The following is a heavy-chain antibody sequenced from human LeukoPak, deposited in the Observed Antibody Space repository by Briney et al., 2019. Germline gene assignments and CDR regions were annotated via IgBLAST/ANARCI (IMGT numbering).Heavy chain of an antibody. CDR3: VKDGYYYGSGKSCAFDI. V-gene: IGHV3-64D*06. CDR1: GFTLSSYA. J-gene: IGHJ3*02. Sequence: GSLRLPCSGSGFTLSSYAMHWVRQAPGKGLEYVSAISSNWGSTYYADSVKSRFTISRDNSKNTLYLQMSSLRAEDTAVYYCVKDGYYYGSGKSCAFDIWGQGTMVTVSS. CDR2: ISSNWGST. D-gene: IGHD3-10*01.